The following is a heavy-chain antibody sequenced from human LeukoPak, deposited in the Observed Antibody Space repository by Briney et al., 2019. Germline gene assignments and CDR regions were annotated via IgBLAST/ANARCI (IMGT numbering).Heavy chain of an antibody. V-gene: IGHV1-2*02. CDR3: ASGFWSGYYTEYYFDY. Sequence: GASVMVSCKASGYTFTGYYMHWVRQAPGQGLEWMGWINPNSGGTNYAQKFQGRVTMTRDTSISTAYMELSRLRSDDTAVYYCASGFWSGYYTEYYFDYWGQGTLVTVSS. CDR2: INPNSGGT. CDR1: GYTFTGYY. D-gene: IGHD3-3*01. J-gene: IGHJ4*02.